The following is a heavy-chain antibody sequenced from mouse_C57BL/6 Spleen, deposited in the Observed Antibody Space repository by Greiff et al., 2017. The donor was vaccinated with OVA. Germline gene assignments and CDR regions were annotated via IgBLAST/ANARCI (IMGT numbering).Heavy chain of an antibody. Sequence: EVQLQQSGPELVKPGASVKIPCKASGYTFTDYNMDWVKQSHGKSLEWIGDINPNNGGTIYNQKFKGKATLTVDKSSSTAYMELRSLTSEDTAVYYCARSRITTVVAEAMDYWGQGTSVTVSS. CDR3: ARSRITTVVAEAMDY. CDR1: GYTFTDYN. V-gene: IGHV1-18*01. J-gene: IGHJ4*01. D-gene: IGHD1-1*01. CDR2: INPNNGGT.